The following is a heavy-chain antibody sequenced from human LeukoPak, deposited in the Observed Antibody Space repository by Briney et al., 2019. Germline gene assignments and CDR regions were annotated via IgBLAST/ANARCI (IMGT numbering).Heavy chain of an antibody. Sequence: PSETLSLTCTVSGGSISSYYWSWIRQPPGKGLGWIGYIYYSGSTNYNPSLKSRVTISVDTSKNQFSLKLSSVTAADTAVYYCARDPQADAFDIWGQGTMVTVSS. V-gene: IGHV4-59*01. CDR3: ARDPQADAFDI. CDR1: GGSISSYY. CDR2: IYYSGST. J-gene: IGHJ3*02.